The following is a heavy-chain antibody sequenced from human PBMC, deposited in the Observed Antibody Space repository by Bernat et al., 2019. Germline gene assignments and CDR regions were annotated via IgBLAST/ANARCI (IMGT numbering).Heavy chain of an antibody. CDR3: ARGSSGVVIIGYFDY. Sequence: QVQLVQSGAEVKKPGSSVKVSCKASGGTFSSYAISWVRQAPGQGLEWMGGIVPIFGTANYAQKFQGRVTITADESTSTAYMELSSLRAEDTAVYYCARGSSGVVIIGYFDYWGQGTLVTVSS. CDR2: IVPIFGTA. D-gene: IGHD3-3*01. CDR1: GGTFSSYA. V-gene: IGHV1-69*01. J-gene: IGHJ4*02.